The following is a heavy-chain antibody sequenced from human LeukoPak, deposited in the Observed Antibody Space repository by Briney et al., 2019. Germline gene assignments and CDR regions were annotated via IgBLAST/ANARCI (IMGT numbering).Heavy chain of an antibody. CDR3: AREDYGDYVFGH. V-gene: IGHV3-21*01. D-gene: IGHD4-17*01. Sequence: GGSLRLSCAASGFTFSRYSMNWARQAPGKGLEWVSSISSSGSYIYYADSVKGRFTISRDNAKNSLYLQMNSLRAEDTAVYYCAREDYGDYVFGHWGQGTLVTVSS. CDR1: GFTFSRYS. J-gene: IGHJ4*02. CDR2: ISSSGSYI.